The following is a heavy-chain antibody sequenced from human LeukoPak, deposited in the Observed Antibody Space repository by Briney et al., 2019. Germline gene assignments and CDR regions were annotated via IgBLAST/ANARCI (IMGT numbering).Heavy chain of an antibody. J-gene: IGHJ6*02. Sequence: GGSLRLSCAASGFTFSSYAMSWVRQAPGKGLEWVSAISGSGGSTYYADSVKGRFTISRDNSKNTLYLQMNSLRAEDTAVYYCANPPLDIVVPPYYYGMDVWAKGPRSPSP. D-gene: IGHD2-2*03. V-gene: IGHV3-23*01. CDR1: GFTFSSYA. CDR3: ANPPLDIVVPPYYYGMDV. CDR2: ISGSGGST.